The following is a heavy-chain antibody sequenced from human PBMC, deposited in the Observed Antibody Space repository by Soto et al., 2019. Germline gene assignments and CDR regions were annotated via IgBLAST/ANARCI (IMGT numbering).Heavy chain of an antibody. Sequence: QVQLQESGPGLVKPSETLSLTCTVSGGSISSYYWSWIRQPPGKGLEWIGYIYYSGSTNYNPSLKSRVTIAVDTSKNQFSRKLSSVTAADTAVDYCASSYSNFYYYYYRDVWGKGTTVTVSS. CDR2: IYYSGST. D-gene: IGHD4-4*01. CDR1: GGSISSYY. J-gene: IGHJ6*03. V-gene: IGHV4-59*08. CDR3: ASSYSNFYYYYYRDV.